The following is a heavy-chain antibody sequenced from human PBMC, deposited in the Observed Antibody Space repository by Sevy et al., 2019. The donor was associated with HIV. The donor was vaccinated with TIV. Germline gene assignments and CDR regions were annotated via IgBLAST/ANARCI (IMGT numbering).Heavy chain of an antibody. V-gene: IGHV4-61*02. CDR3: AREGSSGWYGELDY. J-gene: IGHJ4*02. CDR2: IYTGGST. CDR1: GGSISSGTYY. Sequence: SETLSLTCTVSGGSISSGTYYWSWIRQPAGKGLEWIGRIYTGGSTNYNPFLKSRVTISVDTSKTQFSLKLRTVTAAATAVYYWAREGSSGWYGELDYWGQGTLVTVSS. D-gene: IGHD6-19*01.